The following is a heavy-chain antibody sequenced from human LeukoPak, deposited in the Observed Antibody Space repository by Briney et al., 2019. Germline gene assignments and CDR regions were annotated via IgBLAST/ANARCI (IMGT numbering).Heavy chain of an antibody. D-gene: IGHD4-23*01. CDR1: GYTLTELS. CDR2: FDPEDGET. Sequence: ASVKVSRKVSGYTLTELSMHWVRQPPGKGLEWMGGFDPEDGETIYAQKFQGRVTMTEDTSTDTAYMELSSVRSEDTAVYYCATGWTTVVTFDYWGQGTLVTVSS. V-gene: IGHV1-24*01. CDR3: ATGWTTVVTFDY. J-gene: IGHJ4*02.